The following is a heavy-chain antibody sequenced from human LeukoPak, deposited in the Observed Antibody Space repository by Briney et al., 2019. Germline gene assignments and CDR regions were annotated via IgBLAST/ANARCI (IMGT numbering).Heavy chain of an antibody. J-gene: IGHJ4*02. D-gene: IGHD3-22*01. Sequence: SEALSLTCTVSCGSISSSSYYWGWIRQPPGKGLEWIGSIYYSGSTYYNPSLRSRVTISVDTSKNQFSLKLSSVTAADTAVYYCAGHYDSSDPFDYWGQGTLVTVSS. CDR2: IYYSGST. CDR1: CGSISSSSYY. V-gene: IGHV4-39*01. CDR3: AGHYDSSDPFDY.